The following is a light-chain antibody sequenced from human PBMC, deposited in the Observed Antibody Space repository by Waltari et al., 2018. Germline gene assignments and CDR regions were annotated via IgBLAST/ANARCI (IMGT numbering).Light chain of an antibody. CDR2: EGS. CDR3: CSYAGRPSDV. J-gene: IGLJ1*01. CDR1: SSDVGSHHL. V-gene: IGLV2-23*01. Sequence: QSALTQPASVSRSPGQSITISCTGTSSDVGSHHLVSWYQQHPGKAPNVMIYEGSKRSSGVSNRFSGSRSGNTASLTNSGLQAEDEAYYYCCSYAGRPSDVFGTGTKVTVL.